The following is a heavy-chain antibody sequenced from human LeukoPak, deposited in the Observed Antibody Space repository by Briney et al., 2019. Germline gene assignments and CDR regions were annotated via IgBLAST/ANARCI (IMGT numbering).Heavy chain of an antibody. V-gene: IGHV4-61*02. CDR2: FYASGST. Sequence: PSQTLSLTCTVSGGSISSGGYFWSWIRQPAGKGLEWIGRFYASGSTNYNPSLQSRVTISVDTSKNQFSLKLTSVTAADTAVYYCAKNGQSGFSFDPWGQGTLVTVSS. J-gene: IGHJ5*02. CDR1: GGSISSGGYF. D-gene: IGHD3-3*01. CDR3: AKNGQSGFSFDP.